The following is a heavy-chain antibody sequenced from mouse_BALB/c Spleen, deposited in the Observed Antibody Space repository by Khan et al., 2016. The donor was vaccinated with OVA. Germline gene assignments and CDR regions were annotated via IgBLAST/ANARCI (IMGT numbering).Heavy chain of an antibody. CDR1: GYSITSDYA. Sequence: EVQLVESGPGLVKPSQSLSLTCTVTGYSITSDYAWNWIRQFPGNTLEWMGFISYSGNTNYNPSLKSRISITRDTSKNQFFLQLNSVTFEDTATYYCARVYGGDFDYWGQGTALTVSS. D-gene: IGHD1-1*01. J-gene: IGHJ2*01. CDR3: ARVYGGDFDY. V-gene: IGHV3-2*02. CDR2: ISYSGNT.